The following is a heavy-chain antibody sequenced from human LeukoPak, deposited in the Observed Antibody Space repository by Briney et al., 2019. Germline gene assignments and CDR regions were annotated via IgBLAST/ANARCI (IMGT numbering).Heavy chain of an antibody. CDR1: GGSISSSSYY. D-gene: IGHD1-7*01. J-gene: IGHJ4*02. CDR3: ARRPRYNWNYWASSY. CDR2: IYYSGST. V-gene: IGHV4-39*01. Sequence: SETLSLTCTVSGGSISSSSYYWGWIRQPPGRGLEWIGSIYYSGSTYYNPSLKSRVTISVDTSKNQFSLKLSSVTAADTAVYYCARRPRYNWNYWASSYWGQGTLVTVSS.